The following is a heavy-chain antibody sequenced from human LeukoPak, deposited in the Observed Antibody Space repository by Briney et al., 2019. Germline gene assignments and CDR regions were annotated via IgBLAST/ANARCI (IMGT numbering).Heavy chain of an antibody. CDR1: GYTLTELS. Sequence: ASVKVSCKVSGYTLTELSMHWVRQAPGKGLEWVGGFDPEDGETIYAQKFQGRVTMTEDTSTDTAYMELSSLRSEDTAVYYCATVGSGSSGYYPSYYYGMDVWGQGTAVTVSS. CDR2: FDPEDGET. V-gene: IGHV1-24*01. D-gene: IGHD3-22*01. J-gene: IGHJ6*02. CDR3: ATVGSGSSGYYPSYYYGMDV.